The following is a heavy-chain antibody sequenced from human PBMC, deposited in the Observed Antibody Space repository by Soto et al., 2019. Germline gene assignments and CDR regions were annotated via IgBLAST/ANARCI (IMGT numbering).Heavy chain of an antibody. J-gene: IGHJ4*02. CDR2: INPISGGT. CDR1: GYTFTGHH. V-gene: IGHV1-2*02. D-gene: IGHD2-15*01. Sequence: ASVKVSCKTSGYTFTGHHIHWARQAPGQGLEWMGWINPISGGTKYREKFQGRVSITRDKSSSTAYMELSSLTSDDSAVYYCAKDGRHCSGGSCPQGHWGQGTLVTVSS. CDR3: AKDGRHCSGGSCPQGH.